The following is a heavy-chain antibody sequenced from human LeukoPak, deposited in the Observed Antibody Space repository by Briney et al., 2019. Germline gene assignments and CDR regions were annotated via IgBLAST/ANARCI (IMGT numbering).Heavy chain of an antibody. D-gene: IGHD2-21*01. V-gene: IGHV1-69*05. Sequence: ASVKVSCKASGGTFSSYAISWVRQAPGQGLEWMGGIIPIFGTANYAQKFQGRVTITTDESTSTAYMELSSLRSEDTAVYYCARAFPHYLDAFDIWGQGTMVTVSS. J-gene: IGHJ3*02. CDR3: ARAFPHYLDAFDI. CDR2: IIPIFGTA. CDR1: GGTFSSYA.